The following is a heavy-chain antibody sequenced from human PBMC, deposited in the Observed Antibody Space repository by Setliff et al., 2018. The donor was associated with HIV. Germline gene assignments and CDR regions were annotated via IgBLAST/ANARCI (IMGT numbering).Heavy chain of an antibody. Sequence: SETLSLTCAVYGGSFSGYYWSWIRQPPGKGLEWIGETIHTGSTNYNPSLKSRVTISVDTSKNQFSLRLSSVTAADTAVYYCARGRSCSSSSCYLVYYYYYGMDVWGHGSTVTVSS. CDR2: TIHTGST. CDR1: GGSFSGYY. J-gene: IGHJ6*02. D-gene: IGHD2-2*01. V-gene: IGHV4-34*01. CDR3: ARGRSCSSSSCYLVYYYYYGMDV.